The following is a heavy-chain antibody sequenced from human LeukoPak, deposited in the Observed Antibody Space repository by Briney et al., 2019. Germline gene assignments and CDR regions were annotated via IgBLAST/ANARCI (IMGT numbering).Heavy chain of an antibody. D-gene: IGHD3-10*01. CDR2: MNPNSGNT. CDR3: ARFPYGSGDY. V-gene: IGHV1-8*02. CDR1: GYTFTSYG. Sequence: ASVRVSCKASGYTFTSYGVSWVRQAPGQGLEWMGWMNPNSGNTGYAQKFQGRVTMTRNTSISTAYMELSSLRSEDTAVYYCARFPYGSGDYWGQGTLVTVSS. J-gene: IGHJ4*02.